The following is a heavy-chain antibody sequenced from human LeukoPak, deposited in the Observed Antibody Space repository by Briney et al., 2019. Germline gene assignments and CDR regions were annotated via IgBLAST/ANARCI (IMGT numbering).Heavy chain of an antibody. D-gene: IGHD2-8*01. CDR1: GGSISSYY. V-gene: IGHV4-59*01. CDR2: IYYSGST. J-gene: IGHJ6*02. CDR3: ARGLNYYYYGMDV. Sequence: SETLSLTCTVPGGSISSYYWSWIRQPPGKGLEWIGYIYYSGSTNYNPSLKSRVTISVDTSKNQFSLKLSSVTAADTAVYYCARGLNYYYYGMDVWGQGTTVTVSS.